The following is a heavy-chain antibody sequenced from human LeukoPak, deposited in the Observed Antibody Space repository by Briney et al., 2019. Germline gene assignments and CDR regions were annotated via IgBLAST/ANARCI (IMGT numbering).Heavy chain of an antibody. CDR3: ARHRSSSSLGAFDI. CDR2: IYPGDSDT. J-gene: IGHJ3*02. Sequence: IIYPGDSDTRYSPSFQGQVTISADKSVSTAYLQWSSLKASDTAMYYCARHRSSSSLGAFDIWGQGTMVTVSS. V-gene: IGHV5-51*01. D-gene: IGHD6-6*01.